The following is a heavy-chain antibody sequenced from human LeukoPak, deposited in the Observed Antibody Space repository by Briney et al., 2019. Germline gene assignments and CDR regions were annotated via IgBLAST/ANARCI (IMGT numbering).Heavy chain of an antibody. Sequence: GGSLRLSCAASGFTFSDYYMSWIRQAPGKGLEWVSYISSSGSTIYYTDSVKGRFTISRDNAKNSLYLQMNSLRAEDTAVYYCAKGVVVITSYFQHWGQGTLVTVSS. D-gene: IGHD3-22*01. J-gene: IGHJ1*01. CDR3: AKGVVVITSYFQH. CDR2: ISSSGSTI. V-gene: IGHV3-11*04. CDR1: GFTFSDYY.